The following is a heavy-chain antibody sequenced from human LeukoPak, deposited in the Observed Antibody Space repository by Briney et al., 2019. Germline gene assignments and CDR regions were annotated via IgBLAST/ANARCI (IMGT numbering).Heavy chain of an antibody. CDR1: GGSISSGDYY. CDR2: IYYSGST. CDR3: ARGGYCSSTSCYSAFDI. D-gene: IGHD2-2*02. V-gene: IGHV4-30-4*08. J-gene: IGHJ3*02. Sequence: SETLSLTCTVSGGSISSGDYYWSWIPQPPGKGLEWIGYIYYSGSTYSNPSLQSRVTISVDTSKNQFSLKLSSVTAADTAVYYCARGGYCSSTSCYSAFDIWGQGTMVIVSS.